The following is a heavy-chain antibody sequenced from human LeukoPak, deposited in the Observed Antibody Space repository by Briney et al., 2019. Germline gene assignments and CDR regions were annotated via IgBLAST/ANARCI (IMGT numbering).Heavy chain of an antibody. V-gene: IGHV1-2*02. CDR2: INPNSGGT. J-gene: IGHJ4*02. D-gene: IGHD3-22*01. CDR3: ARVPISLFYYDSSGTFDY. Sequence: AASVKVSCKASGYTFTGYYMHWVRQAPGQGLEWMGWINPNSGGTNYAQKFQGRVTMTRDTSISTAYMELSRLRSDDTAVYYCARVPISLFYYDSSGTFDYWGQGTLVTVSS. CDR1: GYTFTGYY.